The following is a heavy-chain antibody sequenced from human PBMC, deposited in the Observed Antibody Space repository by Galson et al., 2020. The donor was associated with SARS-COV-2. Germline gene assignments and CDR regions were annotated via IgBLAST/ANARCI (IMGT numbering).Heavy chain of an antibody. Sequence: SETLSLTCSVSGGSITGSTFSWRWVRQHPGKGLAWIGDLSYSGATTSNPSLNSRISISLDTSKNQFSLDLRSVTAADTAVYFCARDYRFTIFLESYYYMDVWGKGTTVIVSS. CDR3: ARDYRFTIFLESYYYMDV. J-gene: IGHJ6*03. V-gene: IGHV4-31*03. CDR1: GGSITGSTFS. CDR2: LSYSGAT. D-gene: IGHD3-10*01.